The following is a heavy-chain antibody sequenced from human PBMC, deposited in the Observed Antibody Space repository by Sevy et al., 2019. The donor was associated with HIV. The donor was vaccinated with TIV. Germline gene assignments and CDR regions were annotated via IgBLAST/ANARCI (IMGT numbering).Heavy chain of an antibody. CDR2: IWYDGSNK. V-gene: IGHV3-33*01. J-gene: IGHJ6*02. Sequence: GGSLRLSCAASGFTFSSYGMHWVRQAPGKGLEWVAVIWYDGSNKYYADSVKGRFTISRDNSKNTLYLQMNSLRAEDTAVYYCARGRGTMVRGVKGAPHYYYYGMDVWGQGPTVTVSS. CDR1: GFTFSSYG. CDR3: ARGRGTMVRGVKGAPHYYYYGMDV. D-gene: IGHD3-10*01.